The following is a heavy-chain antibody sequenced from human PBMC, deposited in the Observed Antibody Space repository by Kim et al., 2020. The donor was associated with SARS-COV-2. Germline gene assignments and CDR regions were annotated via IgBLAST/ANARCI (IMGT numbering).Heavy chain of an antibody. CDR3: ARAIWFGDAFDN. D-gene: IGHD3-10*01. Sequence: KYYEESTRCRVTSSRDNTKNTLYIQMNSLRAEETAVYYCARAIWFGDAFDNWGQGTMVTVSS. V-gene: IGHV3-30*01. CDR2: K. J-gene: IGHJ3*02.